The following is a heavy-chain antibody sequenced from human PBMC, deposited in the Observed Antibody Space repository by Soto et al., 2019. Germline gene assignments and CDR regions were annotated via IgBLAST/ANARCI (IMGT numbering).Heavy chain of an antibody. CDR2: MNPNSGNT. Sequence: ASVKVSCKASGYTFTSYDINWVRQATGQGLEWMGWMNPNSGNTGYAQKFQGRVTMTRNTSISTAYMELSSLRSEDTAVYYCARERGCSGDSCYFFDYWGQGTPVTVSS. J-gene: IGHJ4*02. CDR1: GYTFTSYD. CDR3: ARERGCSGDSCYFFDY. D-gene: IGHD2-15*01. V-gene: IGHV1-8*01.